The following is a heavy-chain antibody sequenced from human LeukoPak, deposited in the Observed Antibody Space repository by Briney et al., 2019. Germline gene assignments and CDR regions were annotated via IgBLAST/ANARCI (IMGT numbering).Heavy chain of an antibody. CDR2: IYTSGST. CDR3: ARLDYYGSGSYYAFDI. V-gene: IGHV4-4*07. D-gene: IGHD3-10*01. Sequence: SSETLSLTCTVSGGSISSYYWSWIRQPAGKGLEWIGRIYTSGSTNYNPSLKSRVTMSVDTSKNQFSLKLSSVTAADTAVYYCARLDYYGSGSYYAFDIWGQGTMVTVSS. J-gene: IGHJ3*02. CDR1: GGSISSYY.